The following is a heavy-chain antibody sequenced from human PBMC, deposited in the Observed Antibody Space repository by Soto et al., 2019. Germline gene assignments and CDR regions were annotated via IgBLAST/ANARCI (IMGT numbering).Heavy chain of an antibody. J-gene: IGHJ4*02. CDR1: GFTVSSNY. CDR2: IYSGGST. Sequence: HPGGSLRLSCAASGFTVSSNYMSWVRQAPGKGLEWVSVIYSGGSTYYADSVKGRFIISRDDSKNTLFLQMNSLRAEDTAVYCCATAKLLLPWLFDYWGQGTLVTVPS. V-gene: IGHV3-66*01. CDR3: ATAKLLLPWLFDY. D-gene: IGHD2-15*01.